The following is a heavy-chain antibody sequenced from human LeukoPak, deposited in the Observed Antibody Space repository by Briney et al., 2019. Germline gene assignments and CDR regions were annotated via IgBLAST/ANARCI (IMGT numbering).Heavy chain of an antibody. D-gene: IGHD2-2*01. V-gene: IGHV1-2*02. CDR2: INPNSGGT. J-gene: IGHJ1*01. CDR1: GYTFTDYY. CDR3: ARSVVPAAIVAEYFQH. Sequence: ASVKVSCKASGYTFTDYYMHWVRQPPGRGLEWMGWINPNSGGTNYAQKVRGRVTMTRDTSISTAYMELSRLRSDDTAVYYCARSVVPAAIVAEYFQHWGQGTLVTVSS.